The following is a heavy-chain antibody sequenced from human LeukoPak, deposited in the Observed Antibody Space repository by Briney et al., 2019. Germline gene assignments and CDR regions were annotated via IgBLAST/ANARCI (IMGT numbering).Heavy chain of an antibody. V-gene: IGHV4-59*01. CDR2: IYYSGST. J-gene: IGHJ4*02. CDR3: ASEAYDGTQPGTYSDY. Sequence: SETLSLTCTVSGGSISSYYWSWIRQPPGNGREWIGYIYYSGSTNYNPSLKSRVTISVATSKNHFSLKLSSVTAADTAVYYCASEAYDGTQPGTYSDYWGQGTLVTVSS. CDR1: GGSISSYY. D-gene: IGHD3-22*01.